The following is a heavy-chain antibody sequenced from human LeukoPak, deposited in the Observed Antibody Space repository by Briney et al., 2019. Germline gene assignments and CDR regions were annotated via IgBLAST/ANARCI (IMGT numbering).Heavy chain of an antibody. V-gene: IGHV1-69*06. CDR3: ARGIQLHDAFDI. J-gene: IGHJ3*02. CDR1: GGTFSSYA. Sequence: ASVKVSCKASGGTFSSYAISWVRQAPGQGLEWMGGIIPIFGTANYAQKFQGRVTITADKSTSTAYMELSSLRSEDTAVYYCARGIQLHDAFDIWGQGTMVTVSS. CDR2: IIPIFGTA. D-gene: IGHD5-18*01.